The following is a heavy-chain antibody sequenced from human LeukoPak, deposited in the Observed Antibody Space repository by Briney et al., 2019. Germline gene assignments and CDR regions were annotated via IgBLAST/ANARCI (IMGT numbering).Heavy chain of an antibody. CDR1: GGSISSYY. Sequence: SETLSPTCTVSGGSISSYYWSWIRQPPGKGLEWIGYIYYSGSTNYNPSLKSRVTFSVDTSKNQFYLKLNSVTAADTAVYYCARGTTVDYWGQGTLVTVSS. CDR2: IYYSGST. CDR3: ARGTTVDY. D-gene: IGHD1-1*01. J-gene: IGHJ4*02. V-gene: IGHV4-59*01.